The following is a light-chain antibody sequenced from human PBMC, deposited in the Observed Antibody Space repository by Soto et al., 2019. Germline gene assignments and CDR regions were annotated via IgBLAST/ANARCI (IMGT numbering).Light chain of an antibody. Sequence: QSVLTQAPSVSGAPGQRVTFSCTGGSSNIGAGYDVHWYQQFPGTAPKLLIYANTNRPSGVPDRFSGSKSGTSASLAITGIQAADEADYYCQSYDSSLSAYVFGTGTKFTV. CDR3: QSYDSSLSAYV. J-gene: IGLJ1*01. CDR2: ANT. CDR1: SSNIGAGYD. V-gene: IGLV1-40*01.